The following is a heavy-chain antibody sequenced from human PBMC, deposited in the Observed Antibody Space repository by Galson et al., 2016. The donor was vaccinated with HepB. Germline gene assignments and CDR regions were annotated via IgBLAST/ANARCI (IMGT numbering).Heavy chain of an antibody. CDR1: GFTFSTYW. Sequence: SLRLSCAASGFTFSTYWMHWVRQAPGKGLVWVSRINFDGSIINYADSVNGRFTISRDNARNTLYLQVNSLRVEDTAVYYCVRVGCSGGSCYYFDYRGQGTLVTVSP. D-gene: IGHD2-15*01. J-gene: IGHJ4*02. CDR2: INFDGSII. CDR3: VRVGCSGGSCYYFDY. V-gene: IGHV3-74*01.